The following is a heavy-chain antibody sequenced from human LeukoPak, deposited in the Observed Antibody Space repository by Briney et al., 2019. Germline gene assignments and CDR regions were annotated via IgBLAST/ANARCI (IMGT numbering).Heavy chain of an antibody. CDR3: ARDTAAVDNYFDY. J-gene: IGHJ4*02. CDR1: GGSISSSSYY. D-gene: IGHD6-13*01. CDR2: IYYSGST. V-gene: IGHV4-39*07. Sequence: PSETLSLTCTVSGGSISSSSYYWGWIRQPPGKGLEWIGSIYYSGSTYYNPSLKSRVTTSVDTSKNQFSLKLSSVTAADTAVYYCARDTAAVDNYFDYWGQGTLVTVSS.